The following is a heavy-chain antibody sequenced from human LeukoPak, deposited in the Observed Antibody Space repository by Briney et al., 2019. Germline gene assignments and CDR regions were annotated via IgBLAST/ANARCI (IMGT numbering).Heavy chain of an antibody. CDR3: ARVQYYYGSSGYWAH. Sequence: GASVKVSCKASGYTFTGYYMHWVRQAPGQGLEWMGWINPNSGGTNYAQKFQGRVTMTRDTSISTAYMELSRLRSDDTAVYYCARVQYYYGSSGYWAHWDQGTLVTVSS. CDR1: GYTFTGYY. V-gene: IGHV1-2*02. CDR2: INPNSGGT. J-gene: IGHJ4*02. D-gene: IGHD3-22*01.